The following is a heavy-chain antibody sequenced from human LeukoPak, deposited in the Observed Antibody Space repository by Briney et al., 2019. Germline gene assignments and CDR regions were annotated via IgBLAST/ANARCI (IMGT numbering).Heavy chain of an antibody. CDR2: INPNSGGT. D-gene: IGHD3-22*01. CDR1: GYTFTGYY. Sequence: ASVKVSCKASGYTFTGYYMHWVRQAPGQGLEWMGWINPNSGGTNYAQKFQGRVTMTRDTSISTAYMELSRLRSDDTAVYYCVRVYYYDSSGYATPNWFDPWGQGTLVTVSS. V-gene: IGHV1-2*02. CDR3: VRVYYYDSSGYATPNWFDP. J-gene: IGHJ5*02.